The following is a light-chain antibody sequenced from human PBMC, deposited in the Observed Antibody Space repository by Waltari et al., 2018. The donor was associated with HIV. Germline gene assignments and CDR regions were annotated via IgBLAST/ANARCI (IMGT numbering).Light chain of an antibody. CDR2: SAS. CDR3: EQSYDFPRT. Sequence: DIQMTQSPTSLSASVGETVTFSCRSSRVIRKYVNWYQQTLGKPPRLLIFSASSLQSEFSSHFRDGGSGTEVTLAINSLRPVDLAAYYCEQSYDFPRTFGQGT. CDR1: RVIRKY. J-gene: IGKJ2*01. V-gene: IGKV1-39*01.